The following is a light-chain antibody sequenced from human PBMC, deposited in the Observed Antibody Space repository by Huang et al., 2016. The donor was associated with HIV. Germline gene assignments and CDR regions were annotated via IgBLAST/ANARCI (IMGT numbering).Light chain of an antibody. CDR3: QKYDSVPRT. J-gene: IGKJ1*01. CDR2: AAP. CDR1: QDIKNY. Sequence: DIQTTQYPSSLSASVGDRFTITCRASQDIKNYLAWYQQKAGQFPKLLIYAAPSLQSGVPSRFSGSGSGTDFTLSIISLQPEDVAIYYCQKYDSVPRTFGQGTKVDIK. V-gene: IGKV1-27*01.